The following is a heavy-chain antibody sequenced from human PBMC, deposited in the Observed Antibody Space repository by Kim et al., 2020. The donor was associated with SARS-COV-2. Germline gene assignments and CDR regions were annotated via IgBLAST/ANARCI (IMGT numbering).Heavy chain of an antibody. D-gene: IGHD2-2*01. CDR3: ARIGVPAADAFDI. V-gene: IGHV5-10-1*01. Sequence: YSPSFQGHVTISADKSISTAYLQWSSLKASDTAMYYCARIGVPAADAFDIWGQGTMVTVSS. J-gene: IGHJ3*02.